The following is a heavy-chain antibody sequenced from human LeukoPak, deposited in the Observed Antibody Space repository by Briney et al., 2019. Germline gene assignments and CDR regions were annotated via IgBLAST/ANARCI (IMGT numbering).Heavy chain of an antibody. V-gene: IGHV4-34*01. CDR1: GGSFSGYY. CDR2: INHSGST. CDR3: ARGGILAEYYSGDFDY. J-gene: IGHJ4*02. D-gene: IGHD2/OR15-2a*01. Sequence: SETLSLTCAVYGGSFSGYYWSWIRQPPGKGLEWIGEINHSGSTYYNPSLKSRVTISVDTSKNQFSLKLSSVTAADTAVYYCARGGILAEYYSGDFDYWGQGTLVTVSS.